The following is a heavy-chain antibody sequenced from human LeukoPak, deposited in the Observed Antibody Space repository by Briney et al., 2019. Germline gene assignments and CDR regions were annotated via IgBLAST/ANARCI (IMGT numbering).Heavy chain of an antibody. D-gene: IGHD4-17*01. CDR2: IYYSGSS. J-gene: IGHJ4*02. CDR1: GGSISSYY. V-gene: IGHV4-59*01. Sequence: PSETLSLTCTVSGGSISSYYWSWIRQPPGKGLELIGFIYYSGSSNYNPSLESRVTISVDTSKNQFSLKLSSVTAADTAVYYCARSMTTVTPFDYWGQGTLVTVSS. CDR3: ARSMTTVTPFDY.